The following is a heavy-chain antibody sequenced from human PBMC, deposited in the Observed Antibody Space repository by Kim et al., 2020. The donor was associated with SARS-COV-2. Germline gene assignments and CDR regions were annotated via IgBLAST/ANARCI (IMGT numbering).Heavy chain of an antibody. CDR3: ARGGVAGTIDP. D-gene: IGHD6-19*01. CDR1: GGSISSYY. V-gene: IGHV4-59*01. J-gene: IGHJ5*02. CDR2: IYYSGST. Sequence: SETLSLTCTVSGGSISSYYWSWIRQPPGKGLEWIGYIYYSGSTNYNPSLKSRVTISVDTSKNQFSLKLSSVTAADTAVYYCARGGVAGTIDPWGQGTLLTVSS.